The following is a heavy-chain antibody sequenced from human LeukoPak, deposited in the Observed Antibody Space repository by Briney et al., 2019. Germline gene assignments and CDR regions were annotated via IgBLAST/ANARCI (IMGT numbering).Heavy chain of an antibody. D-gene: IGHD3-3*01. V-gene: IGHV1-2*02. Sequence: GASVKVSCKASGYTFTGYYMHWVRQAPGQGLEWMGWINPNSGGTNYAQKFQGRVTMTRDTFISTAYMELSRLRSDDTAVYYCARVGPVLRFLEFDPWGQGTLVTVSS. CDR2: INPNSGGT. CDR3: ARVGPVLRFLEFDP. J-gene: IGHJ5*02. CDR1: GYTFTGYY.